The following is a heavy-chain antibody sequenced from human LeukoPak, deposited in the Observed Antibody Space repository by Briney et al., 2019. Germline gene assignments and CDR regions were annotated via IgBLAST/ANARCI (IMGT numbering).Heavy chain of an antibody. CDR3: ARNLRITIFGVVRINWFDP. J-gene: IGHJ5*02. Sequence: SETLSLTCTVSGGSISSGDYYWSWIRQPPGKGLEWIRYIYYSGSTYYNPSLKSRVITYVDTSKNQFSLKLSSVTAADTAVYYCARNLRITIFGVVRINWFDPWGQGTLVTVSS. V-gene: IGHV4-30-4*08. D-gene: IGHD3-3*01. CDR1: GGSISSGDYY. CDR2: IYYSGST.